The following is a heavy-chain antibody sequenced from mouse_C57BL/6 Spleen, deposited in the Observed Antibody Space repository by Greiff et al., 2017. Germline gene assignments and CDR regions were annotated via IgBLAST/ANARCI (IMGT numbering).Heavy chain of an antibody. V-gene: IGHV5-17*01. Sequence: EVKLVESGGGLVKPGGSLKLSCAASGFTFSDSGMHWVRQAPEKGLEWVAYISSGSSTLYYADTVKGRFTISRDNAKNTLFLQMTSLRSEDTAMYYCARMGFAYWGQGTLVTVSA. J-gene: IGHJ3*01. CDR2: ISSGSSTL. CDR1: GFTFSDSG. CDR3: ARMGFAY.